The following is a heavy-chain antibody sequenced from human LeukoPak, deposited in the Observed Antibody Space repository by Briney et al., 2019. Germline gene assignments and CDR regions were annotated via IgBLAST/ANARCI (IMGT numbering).Heavy chain of an antibody. CDR1: GFTFNNYA. Sequence: GGSLRLSCAASGFTFNNYAMSWVRQAPGKGLEWVSGISGSGGSTYYADSVKGRFTISRDNAKNTLYLQMNSLRAEDTAVYYCARGTGTTFDYWGQGTLVTVSS. CDR2: ISGSGGST. J-gene: IGHJ4*02. CDR3: ARGTGTTFDY. V-gene: IGHV3-23*01. D-gene: IGHD1-1*01.